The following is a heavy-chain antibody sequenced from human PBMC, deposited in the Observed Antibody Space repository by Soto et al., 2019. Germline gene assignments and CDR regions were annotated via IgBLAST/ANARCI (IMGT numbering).Heavy chain of an antibody. J-gene: IGHJ4*02. CDR1: GGPFNGYY. Sequence: SETLSLTCAVYGGPFNGYYWSWIRQPPGKGLEWIGEINHSGSGNYNPSLKSRVTISLDTSKNQFSLKLDSVTAADTAVYYCARVVRGWHPHFDSWGQGTLVTVSS. CDR3: ARVVRGWHPHFDS. V-gene: IGHV4-34*01. CDR2: INHSGSG. D-gene: IGHD2-21*01.